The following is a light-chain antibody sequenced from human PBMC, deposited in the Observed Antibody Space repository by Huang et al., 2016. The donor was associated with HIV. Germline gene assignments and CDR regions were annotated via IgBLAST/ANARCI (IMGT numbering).Light chain of an antibody. CDR1: QSVGSN. CDR2: GAS. V-gene: IGKV3-15*01. J-gene: IGKJ1*01. Sequence: EMVMTQSPATLSVSPGERATLSCRASQSVGSNLAWYQQKPGQAPRLLIYGASTRATNISARFSDSGSGTEFTLTISGLQSEDFAVYYCQQHNSWLRTFGQGTKVEIK. CDR3: QQHNSWLRT.